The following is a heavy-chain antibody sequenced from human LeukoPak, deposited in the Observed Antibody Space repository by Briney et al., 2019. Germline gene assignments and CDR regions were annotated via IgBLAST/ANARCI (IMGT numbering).Heavy chain of an antibody. J-gene: IGHJ6*03. Sequence: SVKVSCKASRGTFSSYAISWLRQAAGQGLGCMGGIIPIFGTANYAQKFQGRDTITTDESTSTAYMELSSLRSEDTAVYYCASPQAYYYDSSGPPSPYYYMDVWGKGTTVTVSS. CDR1: RGTFSSYA. D-gene: IGHD3-22*01. V-gene: IGHV1-69*05. CDR2: IIPIFGTA. CDR3: ASPQAYYYDSSGPPSPYYYMDV.